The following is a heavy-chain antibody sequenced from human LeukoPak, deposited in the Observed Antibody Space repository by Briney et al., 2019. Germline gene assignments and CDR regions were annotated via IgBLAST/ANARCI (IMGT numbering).Heavy chain of an antibody. J-gene: IGHJ4*02. CDR3: ARDDIVGATIFDY. V-gene: IGHV3-21*01. Sequence: PGGSLRLSCAASGFTFSSYSMNWVRQAPGKGLEWVSSISSSSSYIYYADSVKGRFTISRDNAKNSLYLQMNSLRAEDTALYYCARDDIVGATIFDYWGQGTLVTVSS. CDR2: ISSSSSYI. D-gene: IGHD1-26*01. CDR1: GFTFSSYS.